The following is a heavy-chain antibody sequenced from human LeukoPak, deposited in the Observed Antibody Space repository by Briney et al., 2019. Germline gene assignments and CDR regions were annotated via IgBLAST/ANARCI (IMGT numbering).Heavy chain of an antibody. CDR3: ARDPHEFSSGWSHFHY. CDR2: ISTYNGNT. V-gene: IGHV1-18*01. D-gene: IGHD6-19*01. Sequence: EASVKVSCKASGYTFTSYGISWVRQAPGQGLEWMGWISTYNGNTNYAQKLQGRVTMTTDTSTSTAYMELRSLRSDDTAVYYCARDPHEFSSGWSHFHYWGQGTLVTVSS. CDR1: GYTFTSYG. J-gene: IGHJ4*02.